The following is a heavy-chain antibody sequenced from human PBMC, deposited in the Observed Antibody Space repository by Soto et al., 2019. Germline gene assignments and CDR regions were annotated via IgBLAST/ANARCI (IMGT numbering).Heavy chain of an antibody. D-gene: IGHD4-17*01. CDR3: ATDGAAGTTTYHYAIDI. Sequence: GGTLRLSCAASGFALSSYHMDWVRKAPGTGTEWVSYININSGTIHYADPVKGRFTISRDNAKIYLYLQMDCLIAEDTAVYFCATDGAAGTTTYHYAIDIWGQGTTFTVSS. CDR1: GFALSSYH. CDR2: ININSGTI. J-gene: IGHJ6*02. V-gene: IGHV3-48*03.